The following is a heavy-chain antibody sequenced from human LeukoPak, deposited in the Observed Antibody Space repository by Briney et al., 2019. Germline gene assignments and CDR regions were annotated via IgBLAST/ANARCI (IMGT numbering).Heavy chain of an antibody. CDR2: ISSSSSYI. CDR1: GFTFSSYS. Sequence: PGGSLRLSCAASGFTFSSYSMNWVRQAPGKGLEWVSSISSSSSYIYYADSVKGRFTISRDNAKNSLYLQMNSLRAEDTAVYYCASGLRWLQWPNAFDIWGQGTMVTVSS. CDR3: ASGLRWLQWPNAFDI. V-gene: IGHV3-21*01. J-gene: IGHJ3*02. D-gene: IGHD4-23*01.